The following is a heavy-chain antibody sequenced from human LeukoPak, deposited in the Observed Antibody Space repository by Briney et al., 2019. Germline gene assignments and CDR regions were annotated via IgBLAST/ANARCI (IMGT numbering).Heavy chain of an antibody. V-gene: IGHV3-7*03. CDR2: INQDASRK. Sequence: GGSLRLSCTASGFSLGSYWMSWVRQAPGKGLEWVANINQDASRKYYAGSVTGRFSVSRDNAQNSLHLQMDSLRAEDTAVYYCAREGEGGYGPGYFDLWGRGTLVTVSS. CDR3: AREGEGGYGPGYFDL. CDR1: GFSLGSYW. J-gene: IGHJ2*01. D-gene: IGHD5-12*01.